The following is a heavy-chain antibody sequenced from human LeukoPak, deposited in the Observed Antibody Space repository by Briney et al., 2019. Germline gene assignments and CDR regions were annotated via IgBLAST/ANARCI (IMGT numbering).Heavy chain of an antibody. CDR3: AKKGTAATLDY. D-gene: IGHD2-15*01. J-gene: IGHJ4*02. CDR2: ISSSSSTI. V-gene: IGHV3-48*01. CDR1: GFTFSSYS. Sequence: PGGSLRLSCAASGFTFSSYSMNWVRQAPGKGLEWVSYISSSSSTIYYADSVKGRFTISRDNAKNSLYLQMNSLRAEDTALYYCAKKGTAATLDYWGQGTLVTVSS.